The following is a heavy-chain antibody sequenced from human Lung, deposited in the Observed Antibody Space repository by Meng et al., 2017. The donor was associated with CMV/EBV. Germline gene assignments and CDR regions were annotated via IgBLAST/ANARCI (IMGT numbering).Heavy chain of an antibody. V-gene: IGHV4-59*01. Sequence: LXCTVSGGSISSYYWSWIRQPPGKGLEWIGYIYYSGSTNYNPSLKSRVTISVDTSKNQFSLKLSSVTAADTAVYYCARVGWDYYYYGMDVWGPGTXVTVSS. CDR3: ARVGWDYYYYGMDV. CDR1: GGSISSYY. D-gene: IGHD2-15*01. CDR2: IYYSGST. J-gene: IGHJ6*02.